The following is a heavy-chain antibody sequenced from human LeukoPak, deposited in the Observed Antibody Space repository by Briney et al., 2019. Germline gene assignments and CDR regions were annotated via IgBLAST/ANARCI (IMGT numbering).Heavy chain of an antibody. CDR3: ARLTTPKLSAWYFDF. V-gene: IGHV4-34*01. D-gene: IGHD4-17*01. J-gene: IGHJ2*01. CDR2: INHSGST. CDR1: GGSFSGYY. Sequence: SETLSLTCAVYGGSFSGYYWSWIRQPPGKGLEWIGEINHSGSTNYNPSLKSRVTISVDTSKNQFSLKLSSVTAADTAVYYCARLTTPKLSAWYFDFWGRGTLVTVSS.